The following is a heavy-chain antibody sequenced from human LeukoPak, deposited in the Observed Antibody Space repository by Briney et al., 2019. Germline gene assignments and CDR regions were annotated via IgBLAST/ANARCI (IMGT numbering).Heavy chain of an antibody. CDR2: INPNSGGT. J-gene: IGHJ5*02. D-gene: IGHD3-16*01. CDR3: ARDPKIAGGDWFDP. Sequence: ASVKVSCKTSGYTFTGYYMHWVRQAPGQGLEWMGWINPNSGGTNYAQEFQGRVTMTRDTSISTAYMELSRLRSDDTAVYYCARDPKIAGGDWFDPWGQGTLVTVSS. V-gene: IGHV1-2*02. CDR1: GYTFTGYY.